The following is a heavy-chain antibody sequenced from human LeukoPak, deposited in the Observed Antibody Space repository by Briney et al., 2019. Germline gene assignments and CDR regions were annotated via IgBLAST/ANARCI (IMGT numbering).Heavy chain of an antibody. V-gene: IGHV4-4*07. D-gene: IGHD6-6*01. Sequence: SETLSLTCTVSGASITSFHWTWIRQPAGRGLEWIGLIYSSGSTIYNPSLQSRVAMSVDMTKNQLSLKLSSVTAADTAMYYCARKDGDYWGQGTLVTVSS. CDR1: GASITSFH. CDR2: IYSSGST. J-gene: IGHJ4*02. CDR3: ARKDGDY.